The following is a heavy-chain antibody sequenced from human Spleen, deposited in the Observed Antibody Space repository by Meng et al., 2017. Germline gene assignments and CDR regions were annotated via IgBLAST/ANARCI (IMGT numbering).Heavy chain of an antibody. CDR1: GYTFPSTA. D-gene: IGHD1-26*01. CDR2: INPSGGST. V-gene: IGHV1-46*01. Sequence: QVQVLPSGSGVKKPGASVKVSCKASGYTFPSTAMHWVRQAPGQGLEWMGIINPSGGSTSYAQKFQGRVTMTRDTSTSTVYMELSSLRSEDTAVYYCARGPRSYTTDYNWFDPWGQGTLVTVSS. J-gene: IGHJ5*02. CDR3: ARGPRSYTTDYNWFDP.